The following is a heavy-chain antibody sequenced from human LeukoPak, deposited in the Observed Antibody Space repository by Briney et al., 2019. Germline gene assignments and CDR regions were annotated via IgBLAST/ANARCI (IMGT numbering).Heavy chain of an antibody. V-gene: IGHV3-7*01. D-gene: IGHD2-2*01. CDR2: IKQDGSEK. CDR1: GFTFSSYW. CDR3: ARVPAPYCSSTSCSTVYFDY. J-gene: IGHJ4*02. Sequence: PGGSLRLSCAASGFTFSSYWMRWVRQAPGKGLEWVANIKQDGSEKYYVDSVKGRFTISRDNAKNSLYLQMNSLRAEDTAVYYCARVPAPYCSSTSCSTVYFDYWGQGTLVTVSS.